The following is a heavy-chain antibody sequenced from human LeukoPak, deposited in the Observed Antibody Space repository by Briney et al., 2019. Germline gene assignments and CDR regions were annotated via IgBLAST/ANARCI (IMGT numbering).Heavy chain of an antibody. CDR2: IRHDGSIK. CDR3: AKNGPKIGSSDN. CDR1: GFTFSGYS. Sequence: GGSLRLSCAASGFTFSGYSMCWVRQAPGKGLEWVAFIRHDGSIKYYADSVKGRFTISRDNAENTLYLQMDSLKTEDTTVDYCAKNGPKIGSSDNWGQGTMVTVST. D-gene: IGHD2-8*01. V-gene: IGHV3-30*02. J-gene: IGHJ4*01.